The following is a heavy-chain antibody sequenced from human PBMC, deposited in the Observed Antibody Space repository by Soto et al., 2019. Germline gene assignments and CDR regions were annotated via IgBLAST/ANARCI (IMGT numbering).Heavy chain of an antibody. Sequence: SETLSLTCTVSGGSISSYYWSWIRQPPEKGLEWIGYIYYSGSTNYNPSLKSRVTISVDTSKNQFSLKLSSVTAADTAVYYFARVFGGIGFGELKHNWFDPWGQGTLVTVPQ. D-gene: IGHD3-10*01. CDR2: IYYSGST. CDR3: ARVFGGIGFGELKHNWFDP. J-gene: IGHJ5*02. CDR1: GGSISSYY. V-gene: IGHV4-59*01.